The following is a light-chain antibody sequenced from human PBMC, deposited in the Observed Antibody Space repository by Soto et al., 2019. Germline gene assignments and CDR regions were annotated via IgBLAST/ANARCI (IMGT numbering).Light chain of an antibody. J-gene: IGKJ3*01. V-gene: IGKV1-39*01. Sequence: DIQMAQSPSSLSASVGDTITITCRASRNINTSLTWYQQKPGKAPKLLIFGTSSLQSGVPTRFSGSGSRADFTLTINSLQPEDFATYYCQQSSAAPFTFGPGTKVDIK. CDR3: QQSSAAPFT. CDR1: RNINTS. CDR2: GTS.